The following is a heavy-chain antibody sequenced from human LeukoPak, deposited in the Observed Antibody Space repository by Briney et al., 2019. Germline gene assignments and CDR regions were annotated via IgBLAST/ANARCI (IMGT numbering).Heavy chain of an antibody. CDR2: ISGNNDNT. Sequence: GASAKVSCKASGYTFSTYGIGWVRRAPGQGLEWMGWISGNNDNTNYAQKFQGRVTLTADTSTSTAYMDLRSLTSDDTAVYYCVRNHYDSSGYPHWGQGTLVTVSS. CDR1: GYTFSTYG. J-gene: IGHJ4*02. D-gene: IGHD3-22*01. CDR3: VRNHYDSSGYPH. V-gene: IGHV1-18*01.